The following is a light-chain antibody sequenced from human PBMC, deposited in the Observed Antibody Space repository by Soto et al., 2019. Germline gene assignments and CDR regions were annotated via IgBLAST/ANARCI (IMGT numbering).Light chain of an antibody. J-gene: IGKJ1*01. CDR1: QSISSW. CDR3: QQYNSYWT. V-gene: IGKV1-5*01. Sequence: DIQMTQSPSTLSASVGDRVTITCRASQSISSWLAWYRQKPGKAPKLLIYDASSLESGVPSRFSGSGSGTEFTLTISSLQADDSATYYCQQYNSYWTFGQGTKVDIK. CDR2: DAS.